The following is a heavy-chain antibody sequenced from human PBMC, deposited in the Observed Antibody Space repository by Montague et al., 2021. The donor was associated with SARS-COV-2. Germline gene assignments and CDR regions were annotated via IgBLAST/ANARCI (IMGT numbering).Heavy chain of an antibody. D-gene: IGHD3-10*01. V-gene: IGHV3-66*01. Sequence: SLSLSCAASGFTVSSTYMNWVRQVPGKGLEWVSSISSSSVTYSADSLKGRFTISSDNSKTTVYLQMNSLRAGDTAAYFCAGESCQFFGSGPLDYWGQGSLVTVSS. J-gene: IGHJ4*02. CDR2: ISSSSVT. CDR3: AGESCQFFGSGPLDY. CDR1: GFTVSSTY.